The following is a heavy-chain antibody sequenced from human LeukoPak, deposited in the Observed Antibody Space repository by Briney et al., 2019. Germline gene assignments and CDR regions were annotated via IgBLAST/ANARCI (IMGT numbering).Heavy chain of an antibody. Sequence: PSETLSLTCAVYGGSFSGYYWSWIRQPPGKGLEWIGEINHSGSTNYNPSLKSRVTISVDTSKNQFSLKLSSVTAADTAVYYCARGATYYDILTGYSGPYYFDYWGQGTLVTVSS. V-gene: IGHV4-34*01. CDR3: ARGATYYDILTGYSGPYYFDY. J-gene: IGHJ4*02. CDR2: INHSGST. CDR1: GGSFSGYY. D-gene: IGHD3-9*01.